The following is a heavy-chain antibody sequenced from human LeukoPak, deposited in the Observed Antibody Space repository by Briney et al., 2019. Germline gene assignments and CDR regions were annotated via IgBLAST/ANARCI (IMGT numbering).Heavy chain of an antibody. V-gene: IGHV1-69*13. Sequence: WASVKVSCKASGGTFSSYAISWVRQAPGQGLEWMGGIIPIFGTANYAQKFQGRVTITADESTSTAYMELSSLRSEDTAVYYCARDLPPRDYYYYMDVWGKGTTVTVSS. CDR1: GGTFSSYA. D-gene: IGHD1-14*01. J-gene: IGHJ6*03. CDR2: IIPIFGTA. CDR3: ARDLPPRDYYYYMDV.